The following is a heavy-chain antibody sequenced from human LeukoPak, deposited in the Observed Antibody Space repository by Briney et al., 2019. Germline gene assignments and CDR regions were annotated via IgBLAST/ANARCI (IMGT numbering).Heavy chain of an antibody. Sequence: GASLKISCKGSGYSFTSYWIAWVRQMPGKGLEWMGIIYPGDSDTRYSPSFQGQVTISADKSISTAYLQWSSLKASDTAMYYCAKRSIAATNTYYFDYWGQGTLVTVSS. D-gene: IGHD6-13*01. V-gene: IGHV5-51*01. CDR3: AKRSIAATNTYYFDY. J-gene: IGHJ4*02. CDR2: IYPGDSDT. CDR1: GYSFTSYW.